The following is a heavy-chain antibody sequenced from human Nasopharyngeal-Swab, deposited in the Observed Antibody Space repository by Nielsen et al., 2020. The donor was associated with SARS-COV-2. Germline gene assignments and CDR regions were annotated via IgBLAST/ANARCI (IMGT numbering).Heavy chain of an antibody. Sequence: GGSLRLSCAPSGFTFSSYAMSWVRQAPGKGLEWVSAISGSGGSTYYADSVKGRFTISRDNSKNTLYLQMNSLRAEDTAVYYCAKDTALYVAFDIWGQGTMVTVSS. CDR2: ISGSGGST. V-gene: IGHV3-23*01. CDR3: AKDTALYVAFDI. D-gene: IGHD2-2*02. J-gene: IGHJ3*02. CDR1: GFTFSSYA.